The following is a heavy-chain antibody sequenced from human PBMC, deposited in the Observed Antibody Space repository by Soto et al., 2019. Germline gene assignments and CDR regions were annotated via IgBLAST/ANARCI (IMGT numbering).Heavy chain of an antibody. CDR1: GFTFSSYA. D-gene: IGHD2-2*01. V-gene: IGHV3-30-3*01. Sequence: QVQLVESGGGVVQSGRSLRLSCAASGFTFSSYAMHWVRQAPGKGLEWVAVISYDGSNKYYADSVKGRFTISRDNSKNTLYLQMNSLRAEDTAVYYCAREIDPAAIFDYWGQGTLVTVSS. CDR2: ISYDGSNK. J-gene: IGHJ4*02. CDR3: AREIDPAAIFDY.